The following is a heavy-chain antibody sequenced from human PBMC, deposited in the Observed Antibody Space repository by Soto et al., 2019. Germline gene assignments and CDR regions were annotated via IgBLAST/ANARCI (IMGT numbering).Heavy chain of an antibody. CDR1: GGSVTSGGYY. CDR3: ASGARLGELQK. D-gene: IGHD3-16*01. J-gene: IGHJ4*02. V-gene: IGHV4-61*08. CDR2: IYHSGST. Sequence: QVQLQESGPGLVKPSETLSLTCTVSGGSVTSGGYYWDWVRQTPGQGLEWIGYIYHSGSTYYNPSFESRVTISLDTSKNQFSLRLNSVTAADTAVYCCASGARLGELQKWGQGTLVTVSS.